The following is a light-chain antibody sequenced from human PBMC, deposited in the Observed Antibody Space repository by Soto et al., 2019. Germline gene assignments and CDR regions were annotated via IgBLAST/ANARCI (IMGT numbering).Light chain of an antibody. J-gene: IGKJ4*01. CDR3: QQYDRWPVP. CDR1: QSVTTN. Sequence: EVVMTQSPATLSVSPGERVTFSCRASQSVTTNLAWYQHKPGQSPRLLISDASTGASGIPPRFSGSGSGTEFTLTIDRLQSAAFAVYYCQQYDRWPVPFGGGTKVEIK. V-gene: IGKV3-15*01. CDR2: DAS.